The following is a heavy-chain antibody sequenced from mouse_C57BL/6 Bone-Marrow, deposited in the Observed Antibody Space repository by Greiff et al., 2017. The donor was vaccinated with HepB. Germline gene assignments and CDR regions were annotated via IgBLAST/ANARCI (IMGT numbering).Heavy chain of an antibody. V-gene: IGHV3-6*01. CDR1: GYSITSGYY. D-gene: IGHD2-1*01. Sequence: EVKVEESGPGLVKPSQSLSLTCSVTGYSITSGYYWNWIRQFPGNKLEWMGYISYDGSNNYNPSLKNRISITRDTSKNQFFLKLNSVTTEDTATYYCAREIYYGNWAFAYWGQGTLVTVSA. J-gene: IGHJ3*01. CDR3: AREIYYGNWAFAY. CDR2: ISYDGSN.